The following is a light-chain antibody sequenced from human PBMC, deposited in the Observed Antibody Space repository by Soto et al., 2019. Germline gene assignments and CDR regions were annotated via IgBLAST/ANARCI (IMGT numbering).Light chain of an antibody. CDR1: GSDIGAYNF. Sequence: QSALAQPPSESGSPGQSVTISCTGSGSDIGAYNFVSWYQQHPGKAPKLMIFGVTERPSGVPDRFSGSKSGNTASLTVSGLQADDEAGYYCYSSAGRNIWVFGGGTKLTVL. CDR3: YSSAGRNIWV. J-gene: IGLJ3*02. CDR2: GVT. V-gene: IGLV2-8*01.